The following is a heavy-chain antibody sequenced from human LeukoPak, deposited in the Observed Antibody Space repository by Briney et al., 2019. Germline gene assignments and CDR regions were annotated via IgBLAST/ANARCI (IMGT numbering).Heavy chain of an antibody. CDR2: ISGSGGST. CDR1: GFTFSNYA. J-gene: IGHJ4*02. V-gene: IGHV3-23*01. Sequence: PGGSLRLSCAASGFTFSNYAMSWARQAPGKGLEWVSAISGSGGSTYYADSVEGRFTISRDNSKNTLYLQMNSLRAEDTAVYYCAKGTYSSSPRDYWGQGTLVTVSS. D-gene: IGHD6-6*01. CDR3: AKGTYSSSPRDY.